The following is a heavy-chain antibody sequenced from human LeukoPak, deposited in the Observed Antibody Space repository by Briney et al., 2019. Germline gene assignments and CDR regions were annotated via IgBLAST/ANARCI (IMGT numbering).Heavy chain of an antibody. CDR1: GFPFYVLG. J-gene: IGHJ4*02. CDR2: INWSGGST. D-gene: IGHD2-2*01. Sequence: GGSLTLPCTASGFPFYVLGKRWPPHARGRAVEWGSGINWSGGSTGYADPLRGRFTISRNNAKNSLYLQMDSLRAEDTALYYCARTPITSPFYFDYWGQGTLVTVSS. V-gene: IGHV3-20*04. CDR3: ARTPITSPFYFDY.